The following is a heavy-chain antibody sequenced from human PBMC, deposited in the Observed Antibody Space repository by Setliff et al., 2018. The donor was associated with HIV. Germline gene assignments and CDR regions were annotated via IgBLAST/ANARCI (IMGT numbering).Heavy chain of an antibody. CDR2: MYYSGST. CDR1: NGSISSHY. CDR3: AREVDYYDSSRYLLLYYFDS. D-gene: IGHD3-22*01. Sequence: LSLTCTVSNGSISSHYWSWIRQLPGKGLEWIGNMYYSGSTNYNPSLKSRVTISVDRSQNHFSLKLSSVTAADTAVYYCAREVDYYDSSRYLLLYYFDSWGQGTLVTVSS. J-gene: IGHJ4*02. V-gene: IGHV4-59*11.